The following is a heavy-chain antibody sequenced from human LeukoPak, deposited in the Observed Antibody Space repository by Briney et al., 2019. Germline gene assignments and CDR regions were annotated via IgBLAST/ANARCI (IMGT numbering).Heavy chain of an antibody. D-gene: IGHD3-10*01. CDR2: ISSSAGTI. CDR1: GFSFIIYE. J-gene: IGHJ4*02. CDR3: VRYGKSGNFDY. V-gene: IGHV3-48*03. Sequence: GGSLRLSSAQSGFSFIIYEMNWVRQAPRKGLEWVSYISSSAGTIYYADSVNGRFSISRDNAKNSLYLHRNSRRAEDTAVYYCVRYGKSGNFDYWGQGTLVTVSS.